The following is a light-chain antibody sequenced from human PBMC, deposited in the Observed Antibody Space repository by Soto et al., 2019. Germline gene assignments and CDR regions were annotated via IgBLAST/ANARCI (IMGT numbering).Light chain of an antibody. CDR1: RSVSSRY. V-gene: IGKV3-20*01. J-gene: IGKJ2*01. Sequence: EIVLTQSPGTLSLSPGERATLSCRASRSVSSRYLAWYQQKAGQAPRLLISGASSRATGIPDRFSGSGSGTDFTLIISRLEPEDFAMYYCHQYGYSPHTFGQGTKVEIK. CDR3: HQYGYSPHT. CDR2: GAS.